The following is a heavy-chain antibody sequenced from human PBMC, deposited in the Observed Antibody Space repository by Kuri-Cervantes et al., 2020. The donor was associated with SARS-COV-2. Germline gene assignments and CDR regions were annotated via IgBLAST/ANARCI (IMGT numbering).Heavy chain of an antibody. Sequence: GGSLRLSCSASGLTFSSYAMHWVRQAPGKGLEYVSAISSNGGSTYYADSVKGRFTISRDNSKNTRYLQMSSLRAEDTAVYYCVKGSYGGSSSWPDYWGQGTLVTVSS. CDR2: ISSNGGST. CDR3: VKGSYGGSSSWPDY. CDR1: GLTFSSYA. V-gene: IGHV3-64D*06. J-gene: IGHJ4*02. D-gene: IGHD6-13*01.